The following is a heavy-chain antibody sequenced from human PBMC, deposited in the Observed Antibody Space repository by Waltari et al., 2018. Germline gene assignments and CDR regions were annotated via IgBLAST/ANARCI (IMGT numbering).Heavy chain of an antibody. CDR1: GGTFSGYS. D-gene: IGHD6-13*01. V-gene: IGHV1-69*11. J-gene: IGHJ3*01. Sequence: QVQLLQSGAEVKRPGSSVKVSCKASGGTFSGYSISWVRQAPGQGLEWMGGFNPVLGKTKYSQNFQARVSITVDESTNTAYMDMSNLRSEDTAVYYCARGEGSSRWYVAFDFWGQGTMVTVSS. CDR3: ARGEGSSRWYVAFDF. CDR2: FNPVLGKT.